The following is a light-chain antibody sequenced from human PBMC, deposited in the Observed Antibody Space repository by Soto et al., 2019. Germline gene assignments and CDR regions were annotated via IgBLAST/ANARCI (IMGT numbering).Light chain of an antibody. Sequence: DVQMTQSPSTLSASVGGRVTITCQTSQSIGSWLAWYQQRPGKAPKLLISKASHLESGVPSRFSGSESGAEFTLTISSLQPDDFATYYCQQSYIYPFTFGPGTKVDIK. CDR1: QSIGSW. CDR2: KAS. J-gene: IGKJ3*01. CDR3: QQSYIYPFT. V-gene: IGKV1-5*03.